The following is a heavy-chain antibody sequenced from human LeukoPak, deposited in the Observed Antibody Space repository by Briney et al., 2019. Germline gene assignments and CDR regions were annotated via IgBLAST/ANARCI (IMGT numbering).Heavy chain of an antibody. V-gene: IGHV4-61*02. CDR1: GGSISSGSYY. CDR3: ARDSGSYGFYYFDY. CDR2: IYTSGST. D-gene: IGHD1-26*01. J-gene: IGHJ4*02. Sequence: SQTLSLTCTVSGGSISSGSYYWSWIRQPAGKGLEWIGRIYTSGSTNYNPSLKSRVTISVDTSKNQFSLKLSSVTAADTAVYYCARDSGSYGFYYFDYWGQGTLVTVSS.